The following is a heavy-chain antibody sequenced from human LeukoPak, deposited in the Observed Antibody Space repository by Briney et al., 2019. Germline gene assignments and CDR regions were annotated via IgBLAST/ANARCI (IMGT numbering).Heavy chain of an antibody. V-gene: IGHV4-34*01. CDR1: GGSFRDYY. CDR2: INHSGST. Sequence: SETLSLXCAVYGGSFRDYYWSWIRQPPGKGLEWIGEINHSGSTNYNPSLKSRVTISLDTSKNQFSLKLTSVTAADTAVYYCAKAPYLSSGSWGQGILVAVSS. CDR3: AKAPYLSSGS. J-gene: IGHJ3*01. D-gene: IGHD3-22*01.